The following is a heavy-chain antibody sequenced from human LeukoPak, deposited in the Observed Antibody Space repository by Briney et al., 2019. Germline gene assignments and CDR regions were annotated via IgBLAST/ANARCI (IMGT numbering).Heavy chain of an antibody. J-gene: IGHJ4*02. Sequence: GGFLRLSCAASAFSLNAYNMNWVRQAPGKGLEWVSSISYTGTYIYYADSVKGRFTISRDNAQNSLYLQMNSLRAEDTAIYYCVRDRGTYRPIDYWGQGTLVTVSS. V-gene: IGHV3-21*04. CDR1: AFSLNAYN. CDR3: VRDRGTYRPIDY. D-gene: IGHD1-26*01. CDR2: ISYTGTYI.